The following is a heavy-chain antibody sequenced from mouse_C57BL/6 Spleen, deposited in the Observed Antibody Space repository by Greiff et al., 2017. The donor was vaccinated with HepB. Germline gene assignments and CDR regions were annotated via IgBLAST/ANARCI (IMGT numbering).Heavy chain of an antibody. CDR1: GYAFSSSW. Sequence: VQLQQSGPELVKPGASVKISCKASGYAFSSSWMNWVKQRPGKGLEWIGRIYPGDGDTNYNGKFKGKATLTADKSSSTAYMQLSSLTSEDSAVYICARWGGYAMDYWGQGTSVTVSS. CDR2: IYPGDGDT. J-gene: IGHJ4*01. V-gene: IGHV1-82*01. CDR3: ARWGGYAMDY.